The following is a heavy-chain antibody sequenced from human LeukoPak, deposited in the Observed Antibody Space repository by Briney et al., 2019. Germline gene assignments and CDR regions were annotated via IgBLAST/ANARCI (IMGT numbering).Heavy chain of an antibody. CDR3: AREVAEGYQNVQLTL. Sequence: ASVKVSCKASGYTFTSFYIHWVRQAPGQGLEWMGIINPSGGSTSYPQKFQGRVTMTRDTSTSTVYMELSSLRSEDTAVYYCAREVAEGYQNVQLTLWGQGTLVIVSS. D-gene: IGHD5-12*01. CDR1: GYTFTSFY. J-gene: IGHJ4*02. V-gene: IGHV1-46*01. CDR2: INPSGGST.